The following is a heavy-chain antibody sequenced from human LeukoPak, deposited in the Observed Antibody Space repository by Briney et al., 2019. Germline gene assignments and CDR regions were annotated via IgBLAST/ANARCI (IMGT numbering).Heavy chain of an antibody. CDR3: AKLGGDIVVVPAA. CDR1: GFTFSSYA. CDR2: ISYDGSNK. J-gene: IGHJ4*02. V-gene: IGHV3-30-3*02. Sequence: GRSLRLSCAASGFTFSSYAMHWVRQAPGKGLERVAVISYDGSNKYYADSVKGRFTISRDNSKNTLYLQMNSLRAEDTAVYYCAKLGGDIVVVPAAWGQGTLVTVSS. D-gene: IGHD2-2*01.